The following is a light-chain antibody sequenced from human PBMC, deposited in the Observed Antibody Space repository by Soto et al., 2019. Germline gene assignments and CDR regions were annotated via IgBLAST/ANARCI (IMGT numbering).Light chain of an antibody. CDR3: QQSYSTPYT. J-gene: IGKJ2*01. CDR2: AAS. Sequence: DIQMTQSPSSLSASVGDRVIITCRASQSISSYLNWYQQKPGKAPKLLIYAASSLQSGVPSRFSGSGSGTDFTLTISNLQPEDFATYSCQQSYSTPYTFGQGTKREIK. V-gene: IGKV1-39*01. CDR1: QSISSY.